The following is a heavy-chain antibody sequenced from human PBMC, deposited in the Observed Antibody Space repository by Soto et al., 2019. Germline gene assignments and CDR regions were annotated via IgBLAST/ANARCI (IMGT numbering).Heavy chain of an antibody. D-gene: IGHD2-2*01. J-gene: IGHJ4*02. CDR1: GYTFPRYY. CDR3: ARGSISFSSGRPAAILLDY. V-gene: IGHV1-2*04. Sequence: GSMEVFRKASGYTFPRYYMHWVRQGPGQRVGWMGWINPNSGGTNYAQKFQGWVTMTRDTSISTVYMELSRLRSDDTAVYYCARGSISFSSGRPAAILLDYWGQGTLVTVSS. CDR2: INPNSGGT.